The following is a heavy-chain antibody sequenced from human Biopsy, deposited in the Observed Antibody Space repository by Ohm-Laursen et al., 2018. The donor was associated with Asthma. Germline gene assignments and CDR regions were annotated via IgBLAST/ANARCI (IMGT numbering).Heavy chain of an antibody. Sequence: GSLRLSCTASGFTFSTHHLSWVRQAPGKGLEWVSSINGGGDRTWYADSVKGWFTISRDNPMKRLYLQMSSLAAEDTAVYYCASRGGDFWSGYYMDYWGQGTLVTVSS. V-gene: IGHV3-23*01. CDR1: GFTFSTHH. D-gene: IGHD3-3*01. CDR2: INGGGDRT. J-gene: IGHJ4*02. CDR3: ASRGGDFWSGYYMDY.